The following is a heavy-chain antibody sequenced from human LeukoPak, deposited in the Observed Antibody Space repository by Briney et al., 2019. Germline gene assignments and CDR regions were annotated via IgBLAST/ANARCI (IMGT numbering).Heavy chain of an antibody. CDR1: GFTLSSYA. CDR3: ARDRTTDFWSGYYTNYFDY. CDR2: ITWDGDST. V-gene: IGHV3-43D*03. J-gene: IGHJ4*02. Sequence: GGSLRLSCAASGFTLSSYAMSWVRQAPGKGLQWVSLITWDGDSTYYADSVKGRFTISRDNSKNYLYLQMNSLRAEDTALYYCARDRTTDFWSGYYTNYFDYWGQGTLVTVSS. D-gene: IGHD3-3*01.